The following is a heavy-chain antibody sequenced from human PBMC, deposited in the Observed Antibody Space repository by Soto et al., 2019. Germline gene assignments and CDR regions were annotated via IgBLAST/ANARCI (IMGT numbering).Heavy chain of an antibody. Sequence: QVQLVESAGDVVQPGRSLRLSCVGSGYTFSTFGMHWVRQAPGKGLEWVAVMSYDGRNEFYADSVRGRFTISRDNYRNTLYLQMNSLRAEDTAMYYCTKEMGAAIPFESWGQGTLVTVSS. D-gene: IGHD3-16*01. V-gene: IGHV3-30*18. CDR3: TKEMGAAIPFES. CDR2: MSYDGRNE. J-gene: IGHJ4*02. CDR1: GYTFSTFG.